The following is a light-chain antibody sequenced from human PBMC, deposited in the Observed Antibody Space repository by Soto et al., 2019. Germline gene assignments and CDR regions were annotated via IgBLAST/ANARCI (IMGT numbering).Light chain of an antibody. V-gene: IGLV2-8*01. CDR2: EVI. CDR3: SSYAGSNNLHVL. CDR1: SSDVGGYEY. J-gene: IGLJ2*01. Sequence: QSALTQPPSASGSPGQSVTISCTGSSSDVGGYEYVSWYQQHPGKAPKLIIYEVIKRPSGVPDRCSGSKSGNTASLTVSGLQPEDEADYYCSSYAGSNNLHVLFGGGTKLTVL.